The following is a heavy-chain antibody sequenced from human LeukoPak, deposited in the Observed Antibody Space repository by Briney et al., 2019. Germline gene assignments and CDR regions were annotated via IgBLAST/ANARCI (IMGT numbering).Heavy chain of an antibody. CDR1: GFAFRTYA. CDR3: ARDRYYDSSGVYYFDY. V-gene: IGHV3-23*01. J-gene: IGHJ4*02. Sequence: PGGSLRLSCAASGFAFRTYAMTWVRQAPARGLEWVAAISGRGDSTYYADSVKGRFTISRDISKNTLYLQMNSLRAEDTAVYYCARDRYYDSSGVYYFDYWGQGTLVTVSS. D-gene: IGHD3-22*01. CDR2: ISGRGDST.